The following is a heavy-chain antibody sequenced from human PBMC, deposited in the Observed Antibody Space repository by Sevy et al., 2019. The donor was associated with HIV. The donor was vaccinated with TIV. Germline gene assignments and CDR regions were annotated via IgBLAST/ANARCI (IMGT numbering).Heavy chain of an antibody. CDR2: IKQDGSEK. D-gene: IGHD6-13*01. Sequence: GGSLRLSCAASGFTFSSYWMSWVRQAPGKGLEWVANIKQDGSEKYDVDSVKGRLTISRDNAKKSLYLQMNSLRAEDTAVYYCARETRYSSSWYVGEYYYYYGMDVWGQGTTVTVSS. CDR3: ARETRYSSSWYVGEYYYYYGMDV. V-gene: IGHV3-7*01. J-gene: IGHJ6*02. CDR1: GFTFSSYW.